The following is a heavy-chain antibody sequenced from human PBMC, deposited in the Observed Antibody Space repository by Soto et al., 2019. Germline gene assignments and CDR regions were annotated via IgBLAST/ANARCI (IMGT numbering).Heavy chain of an antibody. J-gene: IGHJ4*02. CDR3: ASAAVTGTAGLDF. CDR1: GFTFSTYW. CDR2: IKQDGSEK. D-gene: IGHD6-19*01. Sequence: PGGSLRLSCSASGFTFSTYWMSWVRQAPGKGLEWVANIKQDGSEKYYVDSVKGRFTISRDNAKNSLYLQMNSLRAEDTAVYYCASAAVTGTAGLDFWGQGTQVTVSS. V-gene: IGHV3-7*03.